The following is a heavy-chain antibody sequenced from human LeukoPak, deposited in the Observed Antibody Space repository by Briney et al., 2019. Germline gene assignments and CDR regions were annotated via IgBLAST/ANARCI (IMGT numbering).Heavy chain of an antibody. CDR3: AKDNYDFWSGLGYMDV. CDR2: ISGSGGNT. V-gene: IGHV3-23*01. Sequence: GGSLRLSCAASGFTFSSYGMSWVRQAPGKGLEWVSGISGSGGNTYYADSVKGRFTISRDNSKNTLYLQMNSLRAEDTAVYYCAKDNYDFWSGLGYMDVWGKGTTVTVSS. CDR1: GFTFSSYG. J-gene: IGHJ6*03. D-gene: IGHD3-3*01.